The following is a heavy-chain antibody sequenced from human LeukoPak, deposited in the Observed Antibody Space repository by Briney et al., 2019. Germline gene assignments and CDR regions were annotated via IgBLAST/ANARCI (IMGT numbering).Heavy chain of an antibody. V-gene: IGHV1-69*05. CDR2: IIPILGTA. D-gene: IGHD4-23*01. Sequence: SVKVSCKASGGTFISYAISWVRQAPGQGLEWMGGIIPILGTANYAQKFQGRVTITTDESTSTAYMELSSLRSEDTAVYYCARFSDYGGNSGFDYWGQGTLVTVSS. CDR1: GGTFISYA. CDR3: ARFSDYGGNSGFDY. J-gene: IGHJ4*02.